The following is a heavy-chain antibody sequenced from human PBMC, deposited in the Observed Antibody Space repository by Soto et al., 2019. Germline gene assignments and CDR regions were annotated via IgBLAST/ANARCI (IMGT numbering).Heavy chain of an antibody. V-gene: IGHV3-33*01. J-gene: IGHJ4*02. CDR1: GFTFSSYG. CDR2: IWYDGSNK. Sequence: QVQLVESGGGVVQPGRSLRLSCAASGFTFSSYGMQWVRQAPGKGLEWVAVIWYDGSNKYYADSVKGRFTISRDNSKNPLYLQMNSLRAEDTAVYYCARGLGGDWGQGTLVTVSS. D-gene: IGHD1-26*01. CDR3: ARGLGGD.